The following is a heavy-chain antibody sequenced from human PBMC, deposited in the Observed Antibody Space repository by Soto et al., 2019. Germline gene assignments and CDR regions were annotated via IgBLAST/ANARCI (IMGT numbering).Heavy chain of an antibody. D-gene: IGHD6-13*01. CDR2: CTPSSSSI. CDR1: GFTFKLYT. J-gene: IGHJ4*02. Sequence: LRLSCAASGFTFKLYTMHWVRQAPGKGLEWVSFCTPSSSSISYADSVEGRFTISRDNARNSLYLQIHNLRAEDTAVYYCARDAASSLDHWGQGTLVTVSS. V-gene: IGHV3-21*01. CDR3: ARDAASSLDH.